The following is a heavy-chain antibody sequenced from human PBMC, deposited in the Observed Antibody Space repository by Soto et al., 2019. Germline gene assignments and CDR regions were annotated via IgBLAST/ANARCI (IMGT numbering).Heavy chain of an antibody. CDR2: INHSGST. D-gene: IGHD4-4*01. CDR1: GGSFSGYY. CDR3: ARVRANYSNYPRNYYYYYGMDV. J-gene: IGHJ6*02. V-gene: IGHV4-34*01. Sequence: SETLSLTCAVYGGSFSGYYWSWIRQPPGKGLEWIGEINHSGSTNYNPSLKSRVTISVDTSKNQFSLKLSSVTAADTAVYYCARVRANYSNYPRNYYYYYGMDVWGQGTTVTVSS.